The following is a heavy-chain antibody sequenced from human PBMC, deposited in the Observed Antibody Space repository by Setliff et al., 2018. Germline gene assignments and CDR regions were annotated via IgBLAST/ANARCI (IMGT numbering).Heavy chain of an antibody. Sequence: GGSLRLSCAASGFTFSSFVMSWVRQAPGKRLEWVSIINVGGTNTYYRDSVKGRFTISRDNSKSTLYLQMNSLRAEDTAIYYCAKDKDVRVDYFDYWGPGTLVTVSS. CDR3: AKDKDVRVDYFDY. D-gene: IGHD3-10*01. CDR2: INVGGTNT. V-gene: IGHV3-23*01. J-gene: IGHJ4*02. CDR1: GFTFSSFV.